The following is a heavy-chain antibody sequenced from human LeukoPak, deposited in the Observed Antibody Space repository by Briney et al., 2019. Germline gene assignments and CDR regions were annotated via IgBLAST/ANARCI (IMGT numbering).Heavy chain of an antibody. J-gene: IGHJ4*02. CDR1: GFTFSSYS. CDR3: ARDPGYYGSGSLDDY. V-gene: IGHV3-48*04. D-gene: IGHD3-10*01. CDR2: ISSSGSTI. Sequence: GGSLRLSCAASGFTFSSYSMNWVRQAPGKGLEWVSYISSSGSTIYYADSVKGRFTISRDNAKNSLYLQMNSLRAEDTAVYYCARDPGYYGSGSLDDYWGQGTLVTVSS.